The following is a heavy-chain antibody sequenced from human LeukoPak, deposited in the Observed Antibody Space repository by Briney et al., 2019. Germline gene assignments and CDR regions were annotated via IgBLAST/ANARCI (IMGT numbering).Heavy chain of an antibody. CDR1: GFTFSSFA. V-gene: IGHV3-23*01. D-gene: IGHD4-17*01. J-gene: IGHJ4*02. Sequence: AGSLRLSCAASGFTFSSFAMSWVRQAPGKGLEWVSTISGSGGSTNYACSVKGRFTFSRDNSKTTLYLQMNSLRAEDTAVYYCAKDLPDYGDYIEGYWGQGTLVTVSS. CDR2: ISGSGGST. CDR3: AKDLPDYGDYIEGY.